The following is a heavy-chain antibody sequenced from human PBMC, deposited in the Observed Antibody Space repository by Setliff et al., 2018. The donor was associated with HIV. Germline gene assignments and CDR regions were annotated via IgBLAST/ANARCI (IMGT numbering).Heavy chain of an antibody. J-gene: IGHJ6*02. CDR3: ARDYLYYNLYNGSPVYGMDV. Sequence: LRLSCAASGFTFRNYKFNWVRQAPGRGLEWVSSISIGSGGAIDYANSVQGRFTISRDNSKNSLYLQMNSLRVEDTAVYYCARDYLYYNLYNGSPVYGMDVWGQGTTVTVSS. D-gene: IGHD3-3*01. V-gene: IGHV3-48*03. CDR1: GFTFRNYK. CDR2: ISIGSGGAI.